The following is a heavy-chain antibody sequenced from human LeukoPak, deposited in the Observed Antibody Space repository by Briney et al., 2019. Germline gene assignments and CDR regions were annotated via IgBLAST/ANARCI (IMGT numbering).Heavy chain of an antibody. D-gene: IGHD3-22*01. CDR1: GFTFSSYG. CDR2: IWYDGSNK. CDR3: AKDSAGYYYAFDI. V-gene: IGHV3-33*06. J-gene: IGHJ3*02. Sequence: GGSLRLSCAASGFTFSSYGMHWARQAPGRGLEWVAVIWYDGSNKYYADSVKGRFTISRDNSKNTLYLQMNSLRAEDTAVYYCAKDSAGYYYAFDIWGQGTMLTVSS.